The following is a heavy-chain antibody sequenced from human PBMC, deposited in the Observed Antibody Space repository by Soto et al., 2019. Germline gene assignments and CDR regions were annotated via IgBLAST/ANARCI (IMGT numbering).Heavy chain of an antibody. CDR2: ISGGGNDR. J-gene: IGHJ4*02. D-gene: IGHD6-13*01. V-gene: IGHV3-23*04. Sequence: EVQLVESGGGLVQPGGSLTLSCAASGFTFSSYVMSWVRQAPGKGLEWVSAISGGGNDRFYADSVRGRFTISRDNSRNTLYLHMNSLRAEDTAVHYCARSLFIASTDTEPFDSWGQGTLVTVSS. CDR1: GFTFSSYV. CDR3: ARSLFIASTDTEPFDS.